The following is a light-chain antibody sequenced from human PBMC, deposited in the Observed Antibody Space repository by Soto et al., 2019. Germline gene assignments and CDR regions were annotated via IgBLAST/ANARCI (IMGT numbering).Light chain of an antibody. V-gene: IGLV2-8*01. Sequence: QSALTQSPSASWSPGQSVTISCTGTSSDVGNYKYVSWYQQHPGKAPKLMIYEVSKRPSGVPDRFSGSKSGNTASLTVSGLQAEDEADYYCSSYAGSNNWVFGGGTKLTVL. CDR3: SSYAGSNNWV. CDR2: EVS. J-gene: IGLJ3*02. CDR1: SSDVGNYKY.